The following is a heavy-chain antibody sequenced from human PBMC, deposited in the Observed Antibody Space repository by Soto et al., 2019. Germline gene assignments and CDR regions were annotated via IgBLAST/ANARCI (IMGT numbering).Heavy chain of an antibody. D-gene: IGHD6-13*01. CDR1: GFTFSTYG. CDR2: IWYDGSNK. CDR3: ARDGPLGYFDY. Sequence: GGSLRLSCAASGFTFSTYGMHWVRRAPGKGLEWVAVIWYDGSNKYYADSVKGRFTISRDNSKNTLFLQMNSLTAEDTSVYYCARDGPLGYFDYWGQGTLVTVSS. J-gene: IGHJ4*02. V-gene: IGHV3-33*01.